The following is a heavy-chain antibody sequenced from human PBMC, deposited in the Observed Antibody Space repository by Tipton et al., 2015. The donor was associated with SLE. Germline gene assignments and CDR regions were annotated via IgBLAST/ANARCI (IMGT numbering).Heavy chain of an antibody. CDR2: IYHSGST. Sequence: TLSLTCAVSGYSISSGYYWGWIRQPPGKGLEWIGSIYHSGSTYYNPSLKSRATISVDTSKNQFSLKLSSVTAADTAVYYCARRRGSGRSFDYWGQGTLVTVSS. CDR3: ARRRGSGRSFDY. CDR1: GYSISSGYY. D-gene: IGHD3-10*01. J-gene: IGHJ4*02. V-gene: IGHV4-38-2*01.